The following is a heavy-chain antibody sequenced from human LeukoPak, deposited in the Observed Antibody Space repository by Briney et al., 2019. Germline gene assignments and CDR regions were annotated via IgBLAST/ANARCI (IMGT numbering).Heavy chain of an antibody. CDR2: ISWNSVGI. J-gene: IGHJ4*02. CDR3: ATDSRYYDSSGPSGFDY. Sequence: GGSLRLSCAASGFTFDDYAMHWVRQAPGKGLEWVSGISWNSVGIGYADSVKGRFTISRDNAKNSLYLQMNSLRAEDTALYYCATDSRYYDSSGPSGFDYWGQGTLVTVSS. D-gene: IGHD3-22*01. CDR1: GFTFDDYA. V-gene: IGHV3-9*01.